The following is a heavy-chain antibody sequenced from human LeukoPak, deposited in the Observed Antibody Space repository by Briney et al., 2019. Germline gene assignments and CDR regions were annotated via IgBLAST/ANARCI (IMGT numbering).Heavy chain of an antibody. Sequence: ASVKVSCKVSGYTLTELSMHWVRQAPGKGLEWMGGFDPEDGETIYAQRFQGRVTMTEDTSTDTAYMELSSLRSEDTAVYYCATGGSKVPAALIWGQGTLVTVSS. CDR3: ATGGSKVPAALI. J-gene: IGHJ4*02. V-gene: IGHV1-24*01. D-gene: IGHD2-2*01. CDR1: GYTLTELS. CDR2: FDPEDGET.